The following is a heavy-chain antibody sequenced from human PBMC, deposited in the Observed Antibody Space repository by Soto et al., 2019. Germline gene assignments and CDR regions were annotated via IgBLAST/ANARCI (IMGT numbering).Heavy chain of an antibody. Sequence: SETLSLTCTVSGGSISSGGYSWSWIRQPPGKGLEWIGYIYHSGSTYYNPSLKSRVTISVDRSKNQFSLKLSSVTAADTAVYYCARAVQLWLLNYWGQGTLVTVSS. J-gene: IGHJ4*02. V-gene: IGHV4-30-2*01. CDR2: IYHSGST. D-gene: IGHD5-18*01. CDR1: GGSISSGGYS. CDR3: ARAVQLWLLNY.